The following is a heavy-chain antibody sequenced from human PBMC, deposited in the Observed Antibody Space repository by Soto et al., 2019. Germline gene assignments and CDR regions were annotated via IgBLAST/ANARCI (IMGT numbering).Heavy chain of an antibody. V-gene: IGHV1-69*12. D-gene: IGHD2-2*01. Sequence: QVQLVQSGAEVKKPGSSVKVSCKASGGTFSSYAISWVRQAPGQGLEWMGGIIRIFGTANYAQKFQGRVTITADESTSTADMELSSLRSEDTAVYYCAHRCGGTSCPIISYYDMDVWGHGTTVTVSS. J-gene: IGHJ6*02. CDR2: IIRIFGTA. CDR1: GGTFSSYA. CDR3: AHRCGGTSCPIISYYDMDV.